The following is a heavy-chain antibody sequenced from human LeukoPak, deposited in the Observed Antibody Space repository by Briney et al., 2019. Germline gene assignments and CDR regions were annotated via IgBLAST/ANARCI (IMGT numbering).Heavy chain of an antibody. CDR1: GVTFSGYS. V-gene: IGHV3-48*02. Sequence: AESLTLTCAAYGVTFSGYSWNWVRQAPGKGLEWVGHISSSSSTTIYYADSVKGRFTISRDNAKTSLYLQINSLRDEDTAVYYCARDLLMGYGMDVWGQGTTVTVSS. J-gene: IGHJ6*02. CDR3: ARDLLMGYGMDV. D-gene: IGHD3-16*01. CDR2: ISSSSSTTI.